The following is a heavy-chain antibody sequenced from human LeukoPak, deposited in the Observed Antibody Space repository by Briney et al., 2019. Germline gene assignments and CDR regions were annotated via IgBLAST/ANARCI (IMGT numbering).Heavy chain of an antibody. Sequence: PGGSLRLSCAASGFTFSSYSMNWVRQAPGKGLEWVSSISSSSSYIYYADSVKGRFTISRDNAKNPLYLQMNSLRAEDTAVYYCARDPIPIYCSGGSCYSGNNWFDPWGQGTLVTVSS. J-gene: IGHJ5*02. D-gene: IGHD2-15*01. CDR3: ARDPIPIYCSGGSCYSGNNWFDP. V-gene: IGHV3-21*01. CDR2: ISSSSSYI. CDR1: GFTFSSYS.